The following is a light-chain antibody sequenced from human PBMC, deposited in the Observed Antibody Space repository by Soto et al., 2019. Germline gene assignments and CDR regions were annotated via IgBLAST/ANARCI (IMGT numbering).Light chain of an antibody. V-gene: IGLV2-14*03. Sequence: QSALTQPASVSGSPGQSITISCTGTSSDVGGYNYVSWYQHHPGKAPKLMIFDVSNRPSGVSNRFSVSKSGNTASLTISGLQPEDEADYYCSSYTTSNTRQIVFGTGTKVTVL. CDR2: DVS. J-gene: IGLJ1*01. CDR1: SSDVGGYNY. CDR3: SSYTTSNTRQIV.